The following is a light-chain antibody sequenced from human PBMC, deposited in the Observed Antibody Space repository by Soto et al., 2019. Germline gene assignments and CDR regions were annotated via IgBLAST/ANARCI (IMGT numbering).Light chain of an antibody. CDR1: QSVSSY. J-gene: IGKJ2*01. V-gene: IGKV3-11*01. Sequence: EIVLTQSPATLSLSPGERATLACRASQSVSSYLAWYQQKPGQAPRLLIYDASNRATGIPARFSGSGSGTDFTLTISSLGPEDFAVYYCQQRSNPSTFGQGTKLEIK. CDR3: QQRSNPST. CDR2: DAS.